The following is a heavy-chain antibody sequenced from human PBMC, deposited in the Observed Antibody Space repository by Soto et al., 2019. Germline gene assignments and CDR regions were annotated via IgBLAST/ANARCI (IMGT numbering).Heavy chain of an antibody. CDR3: ARSRSGAVADSFDF. CDR1: GFTFSSYE. D-gene: IGHD3-10*01. Sequence: PGGSLRLSCAASGFTFSSYEMNWVRQAPGKGLEWVSYISSSGSTIYYADSVKGRFTISRDNAKNSLYLQMNSLRAEDTAVYYCARSRSGAVADSFDFWGQGTLVTVSS. V-gene: IGHV3-48*03. J-gene: IGHJ4*02. CDR2: ISSSGSTI.